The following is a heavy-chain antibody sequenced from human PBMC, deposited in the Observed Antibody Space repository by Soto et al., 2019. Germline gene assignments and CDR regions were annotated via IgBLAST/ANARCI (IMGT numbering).Heavy chain of an antibody. V-gene: IGHV1-18*01. CDR2: ISPYNGDT. D-gene: IGHD6-25*01. CDR1: GYTFTSYG. J-gene: IGHJ5*02. CDR3: VRDASSGYRGWWDP. Sequence: QVQMVQSGNEVKKPGASVMVSCKTSGYTFTSYGVSWVQQAPGQGLEWIGLISPYNGDTLYARKFQGRVTVTADTATDTVYMELRSLTSDDTAVYYCVRDASSGYRGWWDPWGQGTLVTVSS.